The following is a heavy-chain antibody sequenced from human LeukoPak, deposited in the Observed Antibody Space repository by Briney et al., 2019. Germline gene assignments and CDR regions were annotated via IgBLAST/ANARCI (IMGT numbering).Heavy chain of an antibody. J-gene: IGHJ3*02. Sequence: ASVKVSCKASGYTFTGYYMHWVRQAPGQGLEWMGWINPNSGGTNYAQKFQGRVTMTRDTSISTAYMELSRLRSDDTAVYYCARPKRSSGWRNDAFDIWGQGTMVTVSS. CDR1: GYTFTGYY. CDR2: INPNSGGT. D-gene: IGHD6-19*01. V-gene: IGHV1-2*02. CDR3: ARPKRSSGWRNDAFDI.